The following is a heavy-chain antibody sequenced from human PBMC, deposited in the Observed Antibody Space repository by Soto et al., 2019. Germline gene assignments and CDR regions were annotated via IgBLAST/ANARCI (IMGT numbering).Heavy chain of an antibody. CDR1: GFTFSSYA. CDR2: ISGSGGST. J-gene: IGHJ6*03. Sequence: GGSLRLSCAASGFTFSSYAMSWVRQAPGKGLEWVSAISGSGGSTYYADSVKGRFTISRDNSKNTLYLQMNSLRAEDTAVYYCAKGTSTRWAPDYYYYMDVWGKGTTVTVSS. D-gene: IGHD6-13*01. V-gene: IGHV3-23*01. CDR3: AKGTSTRWAPDYYYYMDV.